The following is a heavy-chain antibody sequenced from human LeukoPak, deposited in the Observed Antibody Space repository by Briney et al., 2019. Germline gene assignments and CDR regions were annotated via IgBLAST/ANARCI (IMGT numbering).Heavy chain of an antibody. CDR3: ARVWKSAFGNWFDP. J-gene: IGHJ5*02. CDR2: TSGYNGDT. V-gene: IGHV1-18*01. D-gene: IGHD1-1*01. CDR1: GYTFTTYG. Sequence: ASVKVSCKASGYTFTTYGITWVRQAPGQGLEWMGWTSGYNGDTNYAQKLQGRVTMTTDTSTSTAYMELRSLRSDDTAVYYCARVWKSAFGNWFDPWGQGTLVTVSS.